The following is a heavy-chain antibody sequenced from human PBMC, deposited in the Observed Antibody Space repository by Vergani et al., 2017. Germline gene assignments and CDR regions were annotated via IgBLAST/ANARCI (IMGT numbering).Heavy chain of an antibody. CDR2: INHSGST. CDR3: ARVRYFDWLLDRPRIFDY. D-gene: IGHD3-9*01. CDR1: GGPFSGYY. J-gene: IGHJ4*02. Sequence: QVQLQQWGAGLLKPSVTLSLIRAVYGGPFSGYYWSWIPPPPGKGLEWIGEINHSGSTNYHPSLKSRVTISVDTSKNQFSLRLGAVTAADTAVYYCARVRYFDWLLDRPRIFDYWGQGTLVTVSS. V-gene: IGHV4-34*01.